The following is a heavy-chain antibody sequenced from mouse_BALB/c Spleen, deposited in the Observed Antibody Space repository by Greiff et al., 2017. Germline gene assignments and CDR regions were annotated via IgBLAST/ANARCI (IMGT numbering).Heavy chain of an antibody. CDR2: ISSGSSTI. Sequence: EVMLVESGGGLVQPGGSRKLSCAASGFTFSSFGMHWVRQAPEKGLEWVAYISSGSSTIYYADTVKGRFTISSDNPKNTLFLQMTSLRSEDTSMYYCARSDGYLLFDYWGEGTTLTVSS. V-gene: IGHV5-17*02. CDR3: ARSDGYLLFDY. D-gene: IGHD2-3*01. J-gene: IGHJ2*01. CDR1: GFTFSSFG.